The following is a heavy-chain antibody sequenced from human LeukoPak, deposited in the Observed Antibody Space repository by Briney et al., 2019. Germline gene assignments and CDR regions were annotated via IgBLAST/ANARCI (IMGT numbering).Heavy chain of an antibody. D-gene: IGHD3-3*02. CDR3: AKDSTSFLRGGSIDY. CDR2: ISSSGSTK. Sequence: GGSLRLSCAASGFTFSSYEMNWVRQAPGKGLEWVSYISSSGSTKYYADSVKGRFTISRDNSKNTLYLQMNSLRAEDTAVYYCAKDSTSFLRGGSIDYWGQGTLVTVSS. J-gene: IGHJ4*02. CDR1: GFTFSSYE. V-gene: IGHV3-48*03.